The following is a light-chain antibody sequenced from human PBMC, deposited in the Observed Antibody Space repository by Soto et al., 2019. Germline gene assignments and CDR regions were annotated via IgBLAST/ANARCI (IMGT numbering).Light chain of an antibody. CDR3: QQCYSSPRT. Sequence: DIQMTQSPSTLSASVGDRVTITCRASQSISTYLNWYQQTLGSAPTLLIYAASSLQSGVPSRFSGGGSGTDFTLTISSLQPEDFAMYFCQQCYSSPRTFGQGTKLDIK. V-gene: IGKV1-39*01. CDR1: QSISTY. CDR2: AAS. J-gene: IGKJ1*01.